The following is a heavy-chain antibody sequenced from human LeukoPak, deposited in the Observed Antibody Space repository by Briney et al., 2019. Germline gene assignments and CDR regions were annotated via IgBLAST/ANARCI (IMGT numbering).Heavy chain of an antibody. Sequence: ASVKVSCKVSGYTLTELSMHWVRQAPGKGLEWMGGFDPEDGETIYAQKFQGRVTMTEDTSTDTAYMELSSLRSEDTAVYYCARGNQGFWSGYYRNAFDIWGQGTMVTVSS. D-gene: IGHD3-3*01. CDR3: ARGNQGFWSGYYRNAFDI. CDR1: GYTLTELS. V-gene: IGHV1-24*01. J-gene: IGHJ3*02. CDR2: FDPEDGET.